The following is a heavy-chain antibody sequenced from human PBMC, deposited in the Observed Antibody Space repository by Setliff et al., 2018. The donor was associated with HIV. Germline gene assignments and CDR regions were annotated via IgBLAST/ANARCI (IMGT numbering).Heavy chain of an antibody. D-gene: IGHD6-13*01. J-gene: IGHJ3*02. CDR2: ISNTGSST. V-gene: IGHV3-23*01. CDR1: GLTLSSYA. Sequence: GESLKISCVASGLTLSSYAMNWVRQAPGEGLEWLSGISNTGSSTYYGDSVKGRFTISRDKSRNIVFLQMKSLRVEDTALYYCAKAASNLAAAGGPLDMWGPGTGVTVSS. CDR3: AKAASNLAAAGGPLDM.